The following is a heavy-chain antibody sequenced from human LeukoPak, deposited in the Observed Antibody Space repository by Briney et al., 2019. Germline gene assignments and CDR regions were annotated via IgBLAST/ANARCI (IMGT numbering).Heavy chain of an antibody. CDR2: IYYSGST. Sequence: PSETLSLTCTVSGGSISSSSYYWGWIRQPPGKGLEWIGSIYYSGSTYYNPSLKSRVTISVDTSKNQFSLKLSSVTAADTAVYSCARERRLTTVGSSPWGRGTLVTVSS. V-gene: IGHV4-39*02. J-gene: IGHJ5*02. CDR3: ARERRLTTVGSSP. CDR1: GGSISSSSYY. D-gene: IGHD4-23*01.